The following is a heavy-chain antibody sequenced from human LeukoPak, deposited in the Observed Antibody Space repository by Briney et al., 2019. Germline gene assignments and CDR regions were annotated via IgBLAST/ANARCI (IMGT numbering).Heavy chain of an antibody. V-gene: IGHV3-7*01. CDR3: ARDSFDGDYDY. CDR1: GFTFSDFW. Sequence: PGGSLRLSCAGSGFTFSDFWMTWVRQTPGKGLEWVANIKEDGTEKNLVDSVKGRFTISRDNAKNSLYLQMNSLRAEDTAVYYCARDSFDGDYDYWGQGTLVTVSS. CDR2: IKEDGTEK. J-gene: IGHJ4*02. D-gene: IGHD4-17*01.